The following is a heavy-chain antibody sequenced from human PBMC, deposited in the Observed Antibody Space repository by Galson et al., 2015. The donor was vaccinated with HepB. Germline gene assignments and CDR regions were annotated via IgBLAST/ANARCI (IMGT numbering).Heavy chain of an antibody. J-gene: IGHJ4*02. Sequence: QSGAEVKKPGESLRISCKGSGYRFTNYWISWVRQMPGKGLEWMGKIEPSDSYINYSPSFRGHVTISVDKSINTAYLQWSSLKASDTALYYCVRHVRAVPGPGFDFWGQGALVTVSS. D-gene: IGHD6-19*01. V-gene: IGHV5-10-1*01. CDR1: GYRFTNYW. CDR2: IEPSDSYI. CDR3: VRHVRAVPGPGFDF.